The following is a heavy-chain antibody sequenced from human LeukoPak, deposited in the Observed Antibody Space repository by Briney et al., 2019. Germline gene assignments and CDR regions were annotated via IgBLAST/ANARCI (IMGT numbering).Heavy chain of an antibody. D-gene: IGHD6-13*01. CDR3: AKGSVAAAPADY. CDR2: ISSSSSTI. V-gene: IGHV3-48*01. Sequence: GGSLRLSCAASGFTFSSYSMNWVRQAPGKGLEWVSYISSSSSTIYYADSVKSRFTISRDNSKNTLYLQMNSLRPEDTAVYYCAKGSVAAAPADYWGQGTLVTVSS. J-gene: IGHJ4*02. CDR1: GFTFSSYS.